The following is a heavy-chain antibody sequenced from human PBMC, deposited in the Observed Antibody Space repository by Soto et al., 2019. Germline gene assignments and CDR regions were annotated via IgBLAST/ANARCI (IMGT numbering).Heavy chain of an antibody. V-gene: IGHV5-51*01. CDR2: IYPGDSDT. J-gene: IGHJ6*02. D-gene: IGHD6-19*01. CDR1: GYSFTSYW. CDR3: ARSSGWYGGKYYYYGIDV. Sequence: PGESLKISCKGSGYSFTSYWIGWVRQMPGKGLEWMGIIYPGDSDTRYSPSFQGQVTISADKSISTAYLQWSSLKASDTAMYYCARSSGWYGGKYYYYGIDVWGQGTTVTVYS.